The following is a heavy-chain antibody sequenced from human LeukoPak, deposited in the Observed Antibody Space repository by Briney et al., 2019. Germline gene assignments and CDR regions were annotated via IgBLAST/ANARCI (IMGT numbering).Heavy chain of an antibody. D-gene: IGHD4-23*01. CDR1: GGSISSYY. Sequence: SETLSLTCTVSGGSISSYYWSWIRQPAGKGLEWIGRTYISGSTNYNPSLKSRVTMSVDTPKNQFSLKLSSVTAADTAVYYCARGLPSYGGNCYFDYWGQGTLVTVSS. CDR3: ARGLPSYGGNCYFDY. CDR2: TYISGST. V-gene: IGHV4-4*07. J-gene: IGHJ4*02.